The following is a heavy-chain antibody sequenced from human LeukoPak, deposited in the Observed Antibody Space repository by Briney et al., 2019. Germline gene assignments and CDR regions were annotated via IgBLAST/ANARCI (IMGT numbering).Heavy chain of an antibody. V-gene: IGHV3-23*01. CDR2: ISGSGGST. CDR1: GFTFSSYA. J-gene: IGHJ4*02. CDR3: AKDRVRIAAAGTPTQFDY. D-gene: IGHD6-13*01. Sequence: GGSLRLSCAASGFTFSSYAMSWVRQAPGKGLEWVSAISGSGGSTYYADSVKGRFTISRDNSKNTLYLQMNSLRAEDTAVYYCAKDRVRIAAAGTPTQFDYWGQGTLVTVSS.